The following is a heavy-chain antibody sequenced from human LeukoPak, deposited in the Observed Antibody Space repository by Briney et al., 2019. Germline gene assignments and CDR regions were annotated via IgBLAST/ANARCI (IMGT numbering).Heavy chain of an antibody. J-gene: IGHJ6*03. CDR1: GFTFSSYG. V-gene: IGHV3-30*02. CDR3: AKDSISEYYYYYYYMDV. CDR2: IRYDGSNK. Sequence: LPGGSLRLSCAASGFTFSSYGMHWVRQAPGKGLEWVAFIRYDGSNKYYADSVKGRFTISRDNSKNTLYLQMNSLRAEDTAVYYCAKDSISEYYYYYYYMDVWGKGTTVTISS. D-gene: IGHD6-6*01.